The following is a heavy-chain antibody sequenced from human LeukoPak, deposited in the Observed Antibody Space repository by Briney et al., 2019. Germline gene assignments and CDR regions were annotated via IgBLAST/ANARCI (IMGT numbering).Heavy chain of an antibody. CDR3: ARVGANYGMDV. CDR2: IGGSGSTI. CDR1: GFTFRDYY. Sequence: GGSLRLSCAASGFTFRDYYMSWVRQAPGKGLQWVAYIGGSGSTIYYADSVKGRFTISRDNAKNSPSLQMNSLRADDTAVYYCARVGANYGMDVWGQGTTVTVSS. J-gene: IGHJ6*02. D-gene: IGHD3-10*01. V-gene: IGHV3-11*01.